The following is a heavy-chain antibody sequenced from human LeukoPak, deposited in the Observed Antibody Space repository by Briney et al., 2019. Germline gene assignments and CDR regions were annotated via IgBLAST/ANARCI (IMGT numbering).Heavy chain of an antibody. D-gene: IGHD3-10*01. CDR2: ISSSSSYI. CDR1: GFTFSSYS. Sequence: GGSLRLSCAASGFTFSSYSMNWVRQAPGKGLEWVSSISSSSSYIYYADSVKGRFTISRDNAKNSLYPQMNSLRAEDTAVYYCAKGAGSGSYRDYYYYYYMDVWGKGTTVTASS. V-gene: IGHV3-21*01. J-gene: IGHJ6*03. CDR3: AKGAGSGSYRDYYYYYYMDV.